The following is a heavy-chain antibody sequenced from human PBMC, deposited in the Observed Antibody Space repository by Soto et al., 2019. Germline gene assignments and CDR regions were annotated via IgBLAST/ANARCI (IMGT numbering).Heavy chain of an antibody. Sequence: GGSLRLSCSASGFTFSSYAMHWVRQAPGKGLEYVSAISINGGSTYYADSVKGRFTISRDNSKNTLYLQMSSLRAEDTAVYYCVKPQGYYYGMDVWGQGTTVTVSS. CDR1: GFTFSSYA. CDR2: ISINGGST. CDR3: VKPQGYYYGMDV. V-gene: IGHV3-64D*06. J-gene: IGHJ6*02.